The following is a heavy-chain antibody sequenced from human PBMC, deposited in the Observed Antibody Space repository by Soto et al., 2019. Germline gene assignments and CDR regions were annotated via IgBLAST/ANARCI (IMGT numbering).Heavy chain of an antibody. D-gene: IGHD3-22*01. V-gene: IGHV3-23*01. CDR2: ISGSGGST. Sequence: GGSLRLSCASSGFTFISYGMRCVRQPPGNGLEWLSSISGSGGSTYYADSVEGRFTISRDNSKNTLYLQLDGLRAEDTAIYYCAKNFYDTSGYYPPYYFDYWGQGTLVTVSS. CDR1: GFTFISYG. J-gene: IGHJ4*02. CDR3: AKNFYDTSGYYPPYYFDY.